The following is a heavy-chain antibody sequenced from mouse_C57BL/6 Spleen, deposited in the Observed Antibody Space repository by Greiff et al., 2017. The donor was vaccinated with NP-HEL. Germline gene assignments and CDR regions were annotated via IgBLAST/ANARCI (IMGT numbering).Heavy chain of an antibody. CDR2: ISDGGSYT. Sequence: EVQRVESGGGLVKPGGSLKLSCAASGFTFSSYAMSWVRQTPEKRLESVATISDGGSYTYYPDNVKGRFTISRDNAKNNLYLQMSHLKSEDTAMYYCARDRDDGYYVLDYWGQGTTLTVSS. CDR3: ARDRDDGYYVLDY. CDR1: GFTFSSYA. J-gene: IGHJ2*01. D-gene: IGHD2-3*01. V-gene: IGHV5-4*01.